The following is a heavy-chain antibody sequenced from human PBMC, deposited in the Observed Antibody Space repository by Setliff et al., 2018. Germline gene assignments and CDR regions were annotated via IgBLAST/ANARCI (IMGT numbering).Heavy chain of an antibody. CDR1: GGSFSGYY. CDR3: ARLDSGYDPDY. Sequence: SETLSLTCAVYGGSFSGYYWSWVRQPPGKGLEWIGEINHSGSTNYNPSLKSRVTISVDTSKNQFSLKLSSVTAADTAVYYCARLDSGYDPDYWGQGTLVTVSS. CDR2: INHSGST. J-gene: IGHJ4*02. D-gene: IGHD5-12*01. V-gene: IGHV4-34*01.